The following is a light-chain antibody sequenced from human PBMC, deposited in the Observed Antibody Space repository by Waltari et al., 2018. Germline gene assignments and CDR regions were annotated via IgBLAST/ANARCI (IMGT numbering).Light chain of an antibody. Sequence: EIVLTQSPGTLSLSPGERATPSCRASQSVTRTLAWYQQKPGQAPRLLIYGASNRATGIPDRFSGSGSGTDFTLTIRRLEPEDFAVFYCLQWGASQWTFGQGTRVEVK. CDR3: LQWGASQWT. J-gene: IGKJ1*01. CDR1: QSVTRT. CDR2: GAS. V-gene: IGKV3-20*01.